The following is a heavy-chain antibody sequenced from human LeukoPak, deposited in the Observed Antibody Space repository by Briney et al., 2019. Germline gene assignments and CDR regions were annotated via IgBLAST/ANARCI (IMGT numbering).Heavy chain of an antibody. V-gene: IGHV3-7*01. D-gene: IGHD3-3*01. Sequence: GGSLRLSCAASGFTFSSYWMSWVRQAPGKGLEWVANIKQDGTEKYYVDSVKGRFTISRDNAKNSLYLQMNGLRAEDTAVYYCARDVEVSKFWSGCNHWGQGTLVTVSS. J-gene: IGHJ5*02. CDR1: GFTFSSYW. CDR3: ARDVEVSKFWSGCNH. CDR2: IKQDGTEK.